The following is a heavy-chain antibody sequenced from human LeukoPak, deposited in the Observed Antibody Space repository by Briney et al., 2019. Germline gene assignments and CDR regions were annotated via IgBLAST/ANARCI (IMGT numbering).Heavy chain of an antibody. CDR1: GDSIINYY. J-gene: IGHJ5*02. D-gene: IGHD1-1*01. Sequence: SETLSLTCSVSGDSIINYYWMWIRQPAGKGLEWIGRIYLSDDTNYNSPSLRSRVTMSPDTSMNRFSLKLSSVTAADTAVYYCARASETGTTKWFDPWGQGTLVTVSS. CDR3: ARASETGTTKWFDP. V-gene: IGHV4-4*07. CDR2: IYLSDDT.